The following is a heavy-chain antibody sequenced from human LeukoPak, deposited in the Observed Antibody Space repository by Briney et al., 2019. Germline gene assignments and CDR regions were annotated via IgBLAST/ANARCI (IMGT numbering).Heavy chain of an antibody. CDR2: INPNSGGT. J-gene: IGHJ4*02. D-gene: IGHD3-22*01. Sequence: ASVKVSCKASRYTFTGYYMHWVRQAPGQGLEWMGWINPNSGGTNYAQKFQGRVTMTRDTSISTAYMELSRLRSDDTAVYYCARGTRYYYDSSGYFSFGYWGQGTLVTVSS. V-gene: IGHV1-2*02. CDR1: RYTFTGYY. CDR3: ARGTRYYYDSSGYFSFGY.